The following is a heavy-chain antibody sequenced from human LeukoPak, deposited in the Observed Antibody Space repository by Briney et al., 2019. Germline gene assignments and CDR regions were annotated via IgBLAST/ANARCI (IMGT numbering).Heavy chain of an antibody. CDR3: ARGVAAAAPNWFDP. J-gene: IGHJ5*02. D-gene: IGHD6-13*01. CDR1: GGTFSSCA. V-gene: IGHV1-69*04. CDR2: IIPILGIA. Sequence: SVKVSCKASGGTFSSCAISWVRQAPGQGLEWMGRIIPILGIANYAQKFQGRVTITADKSTSTAYMELSSLRSEDTAVYYCARGVAAAAPNWFDPWGQGTLVTVSS.